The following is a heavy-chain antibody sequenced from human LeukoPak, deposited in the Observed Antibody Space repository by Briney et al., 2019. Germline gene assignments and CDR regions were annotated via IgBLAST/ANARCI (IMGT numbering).Heavy chain of an antibody. J-gene: IGHJ3*02. Sequence: PGGSLRLSCAASGFTFSSYAMHWVRQAPGKGLEWVAVISYDGSNKYYADSVKGRFTISRDNSKNTLYLQMNSLRAEDTAVYYCANGYSSGWLFADLDAFDIWGQGTMVTVSS. CDR3: ANGYSSGWLFADLDAFDI. CDR2: ISYDGSNK. CDR1: GFTFSSYA. V-gene: IGHV3-30*04. D-gene: IGHD6-19*01.